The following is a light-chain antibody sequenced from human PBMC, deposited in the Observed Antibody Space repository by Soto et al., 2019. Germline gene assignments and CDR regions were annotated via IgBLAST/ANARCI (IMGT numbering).Light chain of an antibody. CDR1: SSDVGGYNY. Sequence: QSALTQPTSASGSPGQSVTISCTGTSSDVGGYNYVSWYQQHPGKVPKLMIYEVNKRPSGVPDRFSGSKSGNTASLTVSGLQAEDEADYYCSSYAGNNNLLFGGGTKLTVL. V-gene: IGLV2-8*01. J-gene: IGLJ2*01. CDR2: EVN. CDR3: SSYAGNNNLL.